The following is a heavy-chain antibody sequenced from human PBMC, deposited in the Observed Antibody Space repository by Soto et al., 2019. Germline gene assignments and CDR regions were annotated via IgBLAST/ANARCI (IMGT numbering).Heavy chain of an antibody. Sequence: SETLSLTCTVSGGSISSGGYYWSWIRQHPGKGLEWIGYIYYSGSTYYNPSLKSRVTISVDTSKNQFSLKLSSVTAADTAVYYCARALSGSYYLFDYWGQGTLVTVSS. CDR1: GGSISSGGYY. J-gene: IGHJ4*02. V-gene: IGHV4-31*03. CDR3: ARALSGSYYLFDY. D-gene: IGHD1-26*01. CDR2: IYYSGST.